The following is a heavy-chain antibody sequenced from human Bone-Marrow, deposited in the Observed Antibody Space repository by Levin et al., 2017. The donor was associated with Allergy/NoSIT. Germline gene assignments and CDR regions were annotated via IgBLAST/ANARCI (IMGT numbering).Heavy chain of an antibody. Sequence: GGSLRLSCAASGFSFSTYTMNWVRQAPGKGLEWVSSISGGGNYIQYGDSVKGRFTVSRDNANNSLFLQMDGLRAGDTAVYYCARDAGYYTFDYWGQGTLVSVSS. J-gene: IGHJ4*02. V-gene: IGHV3-21*01. CDR1: GFSFSTYT. D-gene: IGHD3-22*01. CDR3: ARDAGYYTFDY. CDR2: ISGGGNYI.